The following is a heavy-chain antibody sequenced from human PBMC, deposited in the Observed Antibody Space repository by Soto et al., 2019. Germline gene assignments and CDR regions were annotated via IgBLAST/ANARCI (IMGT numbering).Heavy chain of an antibody. J-gene: IGHJ6*02. CDR3: ARGYYGSGSYSLWGMDV. V-gene: IGHV3-33*01. D-gene: IGHD3-10*01. Sequence: ESGGGVVQPGRSLRLSCAASGFTFSSYGMHWVRQAPGKGLEWVAVIWYDGSNKYYADSVKGRFTISRDNSKNTLYLQMNSLRAEDTAVYYCARGYYGSGSYSLWGMDVWGQGTTVTVSS. CDR2: IWYDGSNK. CDR1: GFTFSSYG.